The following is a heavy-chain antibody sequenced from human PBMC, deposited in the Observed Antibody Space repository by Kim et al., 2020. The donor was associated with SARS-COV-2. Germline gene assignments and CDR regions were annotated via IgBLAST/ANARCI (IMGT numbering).Heavy chain of an antibody. CDR2: RTI. D-gene: IGHD3-16*01. CDR3: ARVRGGANDY. Sequence: RTIYDADSVKGRFTISRENAKNSLYLQMNSLRDEDTAVYYCARVRGGANDYWGQGTLVTVSS. V-gene: IGHV3-48*02. J-gene: IGHJ4*02.